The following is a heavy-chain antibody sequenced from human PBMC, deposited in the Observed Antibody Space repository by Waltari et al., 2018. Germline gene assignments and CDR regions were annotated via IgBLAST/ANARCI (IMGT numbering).Heavy chain of an antibody. J-gene: IGHJ4*02. D-gene: IGHD2-8*01. CDR1: GFPVSRNY. CDR2: IYSGGST. V-gene: IGHV3-53*01. CDR3: ARNLLYDL. Sequence: EVQLVESGGGLIQPGGSLRLSCAASGFPVSRNYMSWVRQDPGKGLEWVSVIYSGGSTYYADAVKGRFTISRDNSKNTLYLQMNSLRAEDTAVYYCARNLLYDLWGQGTLVTVSS.